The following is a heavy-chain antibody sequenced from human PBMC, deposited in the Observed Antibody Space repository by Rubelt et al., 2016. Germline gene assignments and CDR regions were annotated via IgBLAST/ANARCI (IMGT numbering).Heavy chain of an antibody. Sequence: EVQLVESGGGLIQPGGSLRLSCAASGFTFSDYNINWLRQAPGKGREGVSYISGGRTYISYAESVKGRCTITRENGKNSLYLQMNSLRAEDTAVYYCANFWGGWGQVTMVTVSS. J-gene: IGHJ3*01. CDR2: ISGGRTYI. CDR3: ANFWGG. D-gene: IGHD3-16*01. V-gene: IGHV3-48*01. CDR1: GFTFSDYN.